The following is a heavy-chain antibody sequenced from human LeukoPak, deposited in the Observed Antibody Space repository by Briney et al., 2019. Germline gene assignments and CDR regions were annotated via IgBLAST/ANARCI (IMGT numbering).Heavy chain of an antibody. CDR3: ARDLRL. CDR2: ITSSSNYI. Sequence: GGSLRHSCAASGFTFSSFSMNWVRQAPGKGLEWVSSITSSSNYIYYASSVRGRFTISRDNAKNSLYLQMNSLRAEDTAVYYCARDLRLWGQGTLVTVSS. J-gene: IGHJ4*02. CDR1: GFTFSSFS. V-gene: IGHV3-21*01.